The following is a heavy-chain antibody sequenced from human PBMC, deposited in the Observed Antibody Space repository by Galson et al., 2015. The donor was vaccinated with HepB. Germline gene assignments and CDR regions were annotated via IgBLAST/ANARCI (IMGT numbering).Heavy chain of an antibody. CDR1: GFTFSSYG. Sequence: SLRLSCAASGFTFSSYGMHWVRQAPGKGLEWVAVIWYDGSNKYYANSVKGRFTISRDNSKNTLYLQMNSLRAEDTAVYYCARDRRPYYYGSGRTPGFDPWGQGTLVTVSS. CDR3: ARDRRPYYYGSGRTPGFDP. J-gene: IGHJ5*02. V-gene: IGHV3-33*08. D-gene: IGHD3-10*01. CDR2: IWYDGSNK.